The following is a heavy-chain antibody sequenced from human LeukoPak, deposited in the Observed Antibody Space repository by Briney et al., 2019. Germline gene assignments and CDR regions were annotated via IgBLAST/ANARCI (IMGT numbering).Heavy chain of an antibody. CDR2: ISSDGYTI. V-gene: IGHV3-48*01. J-gene: IGHJ4*02. CDR3: ARPYCSSTSCPTFDD. D-gene: IGHD2-2*01. Sequence: QPGGPLRLSCAASGFTFSNYNMNWVRQAPGKGLEWVSYISSDGYTIFYADSVQGRFTISRDSAKNSLFLQMNSLRAEDTAMYYCARPYCSSTSCPTFDDWGQGTLVTVSS. CDR1: GFTFSNYN.